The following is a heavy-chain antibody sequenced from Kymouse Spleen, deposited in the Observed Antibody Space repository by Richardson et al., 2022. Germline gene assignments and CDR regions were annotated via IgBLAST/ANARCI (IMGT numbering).Heavy chain of an antibody. V-gene: IGHV3-9*01. Sequence: EVQLVESGGGLVQPGRSLRLSCAASGFTFDDYAMHWVRQAPGKGLEWVSGISWNSGSIGYADSVKGRFTISRDNAKNSLYLQMNSLRAEDTALYYCAKSNYVGYYYGMDVWGQGTTVTVSS. J-gene: IGHJ6*02. CDR2: ISWNSGSI. D-gene: IGHD4-11,IGHD4-11*01. CDR1: GFTFDDYA. CDR3: AKSNYVGYYYGMDV.